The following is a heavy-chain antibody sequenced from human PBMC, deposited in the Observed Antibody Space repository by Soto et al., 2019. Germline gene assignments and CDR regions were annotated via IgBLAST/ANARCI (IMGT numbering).Heavy chain of an antibody. Sequence: SETLSLTCTVSGGSILSSSYYWGWIRQPPGKGLEWIGSIYYSGSTYYNPSLKSRVTISVDTSKSQFSLKLSSVTAADTAVYYCARHGDDYGSGSNFYYYYGMDVWGQGTTVX. CDR1: GGSILSSSYY. CDR3: ARHGDDYGSGSNFYYYYGMDV. D-gene: IGHD3-10*01. V-gene: IGHV4-39*01. J-gene: IGHJ6*01. CDR2: IYYSGST.